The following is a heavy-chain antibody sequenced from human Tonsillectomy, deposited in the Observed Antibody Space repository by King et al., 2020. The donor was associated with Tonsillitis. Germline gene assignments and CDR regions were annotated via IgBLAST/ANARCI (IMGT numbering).Heavy chain of an antibody. CDR3: AREAYGSGSYYKVSYPPLRTNWFDP. J-gene: IGHJ5*02. D-gene: IGHD3-10*01. CDR1: GYTFTSYA. V-gene: IGHV1-3*01. Sequence: VQLVQSGAEVKKPGASVKVSCKASGYTFTSYAMHWVRQAPGQRLEWMGWINAGNGNTKYSQKFQGRVTITRDTSASTAYMELSSLRSEDTAVYYCAREAYGSGSYYKVSYPPLRTNWFDPWGQGTLVTVSS. CDR2: INAGNGNT.